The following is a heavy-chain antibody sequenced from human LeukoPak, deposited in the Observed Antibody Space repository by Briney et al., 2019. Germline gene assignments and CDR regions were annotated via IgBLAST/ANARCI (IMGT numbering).Heavy chain of an antibody. J-gene: IGHJ4*02. D-gene: IGHD2-8*01. Sequence: GWSLRLSCVASGFTFSNAWMNWVRQAAGKGLEWVGRVKSKTAGGTTDYAAPVKGRFTISRDDSKSTLYLQMNSLKTEDTAVYYCTTRNGYWGQGTLVTVSS. V-gene: IGHV3-15*01. CDR3: TTRNGY. CDR1: GFTFSNAW. CDR2: VKSKTAGGTT.